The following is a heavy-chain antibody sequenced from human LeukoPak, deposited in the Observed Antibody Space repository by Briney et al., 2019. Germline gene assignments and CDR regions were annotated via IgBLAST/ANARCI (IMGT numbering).Heavy chain of an antibody. CDR2: IYPGDSDT. Sequence: GESLKISCKGSGYSFSNYWIGWVRQMPGKGLEWMGIIYPGDSDTRYSPSFQGQVTISADKSISTAYLQWNSLRAEDTAVYYCARAQSYYDFWSGYYKPYGMDVWGQGTTVTVSS. V-gene: IGHV5-51*01. CDR1: GYSFSNYW. J-gene: IGHJ6*02. CDR3: ARAQSYYDFWSGYYKPYGMDV. D-gene: IGHD3-3*01.